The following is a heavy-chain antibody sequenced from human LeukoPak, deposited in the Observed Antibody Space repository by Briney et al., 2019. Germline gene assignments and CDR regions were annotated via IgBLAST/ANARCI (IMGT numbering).Heavy chain of an antibody. V-gene: IGHV4-34*01. CDR3: ARSNSSDILTGPAADFDY. CDR1: GGSFSGYY. D-gene: IGHD3-9*01. Sequence: SETLSLTCAVYGGSFSGYYWSWIRQPPGKGLEWIGEINHSGSTNYNPSLKSRVTISVDTSKNQFSLKLSSVTAADTAVYYCARSNSSDILTGPAADFDYWGQGTLVTVSS. J-gene: IGHJ4*02. CDR2: INHSGST.